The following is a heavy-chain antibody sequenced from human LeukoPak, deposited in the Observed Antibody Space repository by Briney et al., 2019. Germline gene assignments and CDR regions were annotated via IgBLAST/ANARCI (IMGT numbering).Heavy chain of an antibody. Sequence: GESLKISCKGSGYSFTNYWIGWVRQMPGKGLEWMGIIYPGDSDTRYSPSFQGQVTISADKSISTAYLQWSSLKASDTAMYYCARRYSSSWYEGNYFDYWGKGTLVTVSS. D-gene: IGHD6-13*01. V-gene: IGHV5-51*01. CDR3: ARRYSSSWYEGNYFDY. J-gene: IGHJ4*02. CDR2: IYPGDSDT. CDR1: GYSFTNYW.